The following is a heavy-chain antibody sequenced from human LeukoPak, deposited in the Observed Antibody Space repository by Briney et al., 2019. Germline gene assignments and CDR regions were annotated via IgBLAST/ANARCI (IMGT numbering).Heavy chain of an antibody. V-gene: IGHV1-18*01. Sequence: ASVKVSCKASGYTFTSYAMNWVRQAPGQGLEWMGWISAYNGNTNYAQKLQGRVTMTTDTSTSTAYMELRSLRSDDTAVYYCARDARIAAAGLFDPWGQGTLVTVSS. J-gene: IGHJ5*02. CDR3: ARDARIAAAGLFDP. CDR2: ISAYNGNT. CDR1: GYTFTSYA. D-gene: IGHD6-13*01.